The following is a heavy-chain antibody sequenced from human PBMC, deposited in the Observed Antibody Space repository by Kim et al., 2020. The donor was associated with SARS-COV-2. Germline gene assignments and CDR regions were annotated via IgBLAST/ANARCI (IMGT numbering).Heavy chain of an antibody. D-gene: IGHD6-13*01. J-gene: IGHJ4*02. V-gene: IGHV4-34*01. CDR2: INHSGST. CDR3: ARGRRNSSWFSLY. Sequence: SETLSLTCAVYGGSFSGYYWSWIRQPPGKGLEWIGEINHSGSTNYNPSLKSRVTISVDTSKNQFSLKLSSVTAADTAVYYCARGRRNSSWFSLYWGQGTLVTVSS. CDR1: GGSFSGYY.